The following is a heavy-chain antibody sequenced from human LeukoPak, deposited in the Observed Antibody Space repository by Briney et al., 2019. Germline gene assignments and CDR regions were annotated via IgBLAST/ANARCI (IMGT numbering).Heavy chain of an antibody. CDR1: GFTFGDYG. J-gene: IGHJ4*02. Sequence: GGSLRLSCTASGFTFGDYGMSWVRQAPGKGLEWVGFIRSKTYGGTTEYAASVKGRFTIPRDDSKSIAYLQMNSLKTEDTAVYYCTGSFGELTFFDYWGQGTLVTVSS. CDR3: TGSFGELTFFDY. CDR2: IRSKTYGGTT. V-gene: IGHV3-49*04. D-gene: IGHD3-10*01.